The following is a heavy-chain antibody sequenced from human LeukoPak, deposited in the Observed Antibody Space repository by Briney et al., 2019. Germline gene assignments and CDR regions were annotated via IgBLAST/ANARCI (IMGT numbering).Heavy chain of an antibody. CDR3: ASVAAAGPNFGDY. J-gene: IGHJ4*02. D-gene: IGHD6-13*01. CDR2: IYYSGST. V-gene: IGHV4-39*07. CDR1: GGSLSSSSYY. Sequence: SETLSLTCTVSGGSLSSSSYYWGWLRQPPGTGLEWFGSIYYSGSTYYNPSLKSRVTISVDTSKHQFSLKLSSVTAADTAVYYCASVAAAGPNFGDYWGQGTLVTVSS.